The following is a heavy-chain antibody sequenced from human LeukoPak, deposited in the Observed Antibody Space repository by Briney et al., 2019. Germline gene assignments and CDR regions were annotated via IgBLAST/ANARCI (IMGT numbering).Heavy chain of an antibody. CDR1: GGTFSSYA. V-gene: IGHV1-69*01. CDR2: IIPIFGTA. Sequence: ASVKVSCTASGGTFSSYAISWVRQAPGQGLEWMGGIIPIFGTANYAQKFQGRVTITADESTSTAYMELSSLRSEDTAVYYCARGAYSSGWTHFDYWGQGTLVTVSS. J-gene: IGHJ4*02. CDR3: ARGAYSSGWTHFDY. D-gene: IGHD6-19*01.